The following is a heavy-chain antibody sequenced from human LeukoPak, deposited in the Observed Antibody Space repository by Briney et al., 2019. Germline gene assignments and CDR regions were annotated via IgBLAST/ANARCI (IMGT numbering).Heavy chain of an antibody. CDR1: GFTFSAFS. D-gene: IGHD6-19*01. CDR2: ISSSSTTI. Sequence: GGSLRLSCAASGFTFSAFSMSWVRQAPGKGLERLSYISSSSTTIHYADSVKGRFTISRDNAKNSLYLQMNSLRDEDTAVYYCARSSGGDYWGQGTLVTVSS. J-gene: IGHJ4*02. V-gene: IGHV3-48*02. CDR3: ARSSGGDY.